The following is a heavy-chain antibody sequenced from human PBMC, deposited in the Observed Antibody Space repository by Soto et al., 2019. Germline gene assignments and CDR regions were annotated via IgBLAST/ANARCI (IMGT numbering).Heavy chain of an antibody. CDR2: ISSSSSTI. Sequence: GKGLEWVSYISSSSSTIYYADSVKGRFTISRDNAKNSLYLQMNSLRAEDTAVYYCARDHYYDSSGYYYYYYGMDVWGQGTSVTVSS. J-gene: IGHJ6*02. D-gene: IGHD3-22*01. CDR3: ARDHYYDSSGYYYYYYGMDV. V-gene: IGHV3-48*01.